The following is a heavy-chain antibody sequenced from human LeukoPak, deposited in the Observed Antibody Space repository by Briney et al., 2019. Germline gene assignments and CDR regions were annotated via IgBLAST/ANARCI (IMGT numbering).Heavy chain of an antibody. V-gene: IGHV3-53*05. J-gene: IGHJ4*02. CDR1: GFTVRSHR. CDR3: ARGPPYYYDSSSYFDY. D-gene: IGHD3-22*01. CDR2: IYNTGST. Sequence: PGGSLRLSCAASGFTVRSHRLIWVRQAPGKGLEWVSVIYNTGSTYYADSVMGRFIISRDISKNTLYLQINGLRPDDTAVYYCARGPPYYYDSSSYFDYWGQGTLVTVSS.